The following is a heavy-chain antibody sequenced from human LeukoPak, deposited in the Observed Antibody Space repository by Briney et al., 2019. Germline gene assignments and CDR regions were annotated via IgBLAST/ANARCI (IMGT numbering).Heavy chain of an antibody. CDR3: ARDSLPGGSSPS. J-gene: IGHJ4*02. D-gene: IGHD6-6*01. Sequence: SETLSLTCTVSGGSISSYYWSWIRQPPGKGLEWIGYIYYSGSTNYNPSLKSRVTISVDTSKNQFSLKLSSVTAADTAVYYCARDSLPGGSSPSWGQGTLVTVSS. V-gene: IGHV4-59*12. CDR1: GGSISSYY. CDR2: IYYSGST.